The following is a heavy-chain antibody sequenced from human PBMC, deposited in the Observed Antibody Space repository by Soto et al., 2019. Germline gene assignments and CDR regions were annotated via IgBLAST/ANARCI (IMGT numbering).Heavy chain of an antibody. Sequence: VQLMESGGGLVKPGGSLRLSCAASGFTFSTYSMNWVRQAPGTGLEWVASISSSSAYIYYAGSVKGRFTIARDNAKSSLYLQMYSLTAGHTAIYYCARGFDFWGGYTPVPFDSWGQGTVVTVSP. CDR1: GFTFSTYS. D-gene: IGHD3-3*01. CDR2: ISSSSAYI. J-gene: IGHJ4*02. V-gene: IGHV3-21*06. CDR3: ARGFDFWGGYTPVPFDS.